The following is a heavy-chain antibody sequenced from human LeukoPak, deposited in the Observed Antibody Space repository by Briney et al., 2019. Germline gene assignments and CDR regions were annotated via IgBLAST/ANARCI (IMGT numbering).Heavy chain of an antibody. Sequence: GESLRISCKGLGYSFSSYWNAWVRQRPGKGLEWMGIIYPGGSETRYDPSFQGQVTISADSSTSTAYLQWSSLRASDTAMYYCARASRDGYNQNFDHWGQGTLVTVSS. CDR2: IYPGGSET. CDR3: ARASRDGYNQNFDH. CDR1: GYSFSSYW. J-gene: IGHJ4*02. D-gene: IGHD5-24*01. V-gene: IGHV5-51*01.